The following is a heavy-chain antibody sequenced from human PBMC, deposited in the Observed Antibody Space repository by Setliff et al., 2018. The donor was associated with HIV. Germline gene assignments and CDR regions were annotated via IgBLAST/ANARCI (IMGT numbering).Heavy chain of an antibody. D-gene: IGHD2-2*02. CDR3: ANIRLGS. CDR2: VKQDGTET. J-gene: IGHJ5*02. Sequence: GGSLRLSCAASGFRFRSYWMSWARQAPGKGLESVANVKQDGTETLYVDSVKGRFTISRDNANNLVYLQMNSLRPEDTAIYYCANIRLGSWGQGTLVTVSS. CDR1: GFRFRSYW. V-gene: IGHV3-7*03.